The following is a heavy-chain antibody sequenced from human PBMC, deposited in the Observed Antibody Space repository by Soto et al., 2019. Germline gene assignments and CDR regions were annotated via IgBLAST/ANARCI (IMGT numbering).Heavy chain of an antibody. CDR3: ARENSITTTCSYDY. D-gene: IGHD2-2*01. V-gene: IGHV4-59*01. CDR2: IYYTGST. Sequence: SETLSLTCTVSGGSISSYYWSWVRQPPGKGLEWIGYIYYTGSTNHNPSLKSRVTISIDRSKNQFSLKLSSVTSADTAMYYWARENSITTTCSYDYWGEGTLVTVSS. CDR1: GGSISSYY. J-gene: IGHJ4*02.